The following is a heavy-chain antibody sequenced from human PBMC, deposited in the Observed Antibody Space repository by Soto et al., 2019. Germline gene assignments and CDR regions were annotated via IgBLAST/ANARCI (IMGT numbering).Heavy chain of an antibody. Sequence: SETLYLTCTVSGASITSTSYHWGWIRQTPGKGLEWIGNFYYSGSTYYNPSLRSRVTISVDASKNQFSVKVSSVTAADTAVYYCARDLGGYCGVDCYPLGVWGQGTTVTVSS. CDR1: GASITSTSYH. CDR2: FYYSGST. J-gene: IGHJ6*02. D-gene: IGHD2-21*02. CDR3: ARDLGGYCGVDCYPLGV. V-gene: IGHV4-39*07.